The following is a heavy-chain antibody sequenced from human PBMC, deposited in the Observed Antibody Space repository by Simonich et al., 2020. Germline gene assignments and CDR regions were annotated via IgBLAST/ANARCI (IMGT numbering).Heavy chain of an antibody. V-gene: IGHV3-21*01. D-gene: IGHD3-16*01. CDR3: AREQARGGAFDI. Sequence: EVQLVESGGGLVKPGGSLRLSCAASGFTFSSYSMNWVRQAQGKSLDGVSSINSSSSSIYYADSVKGRFTISRDNAKNSLYLQMNSLRAEDTAVYYCAREQARGGAFDIWGQGTMVTVSS. CDR2: INSSSSSI. J-gene: IGHJ3*02. CDR1: GFTFSSYS.